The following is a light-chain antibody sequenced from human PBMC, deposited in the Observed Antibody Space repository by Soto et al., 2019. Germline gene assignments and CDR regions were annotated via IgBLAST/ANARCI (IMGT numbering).Light chain of an antibody. J-gene: IGKJ5*01. Sequence: LTQPPCTLPLTPRETATLSCRASQRVSLSLAWYQQKPGQAPRLLIYDASNRATGIPARFSGSGSGTDFTLTISSLETEDFAVYYCQQRSYWITFGQRTRLEI. CDR1: QRVSLS. CDR2: DAS. V-gene: IGKV3-11*01. CDR3: QQRSYWIT.